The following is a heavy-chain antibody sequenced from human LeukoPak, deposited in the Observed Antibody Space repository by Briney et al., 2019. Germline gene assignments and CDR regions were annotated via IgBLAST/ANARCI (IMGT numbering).Heavy chain of an antibody. V-gene: IGHV4-59*12. CDR2: IYYSGTT. Sequence: SETLSLTCTVSGGSISSYYWSWIRQPPGMGLEWIGTIYYSGTTYYNPSLKSRVTLSIDTSKNQFSLKLNSVTAADTAVYYCAREGQDILTGGHYWGQGTLVTVSS. J-gene: IGHJ4*02. D-gene: IGHD3-9*01. CDR1: GGSISSYY. CDR3: AREGQDILTGGHY.